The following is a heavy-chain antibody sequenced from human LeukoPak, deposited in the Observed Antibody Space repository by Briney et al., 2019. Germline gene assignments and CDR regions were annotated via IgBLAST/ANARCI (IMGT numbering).Heavy chain of an antibody. CDR3: ARAHDSSGFQAY. J-gene: IGHJ4*01. CDR1: GGTFSSYA. Sequence: SVKVSCKASGGTFSSYAISWVRQAPGQGLEWMGGIIPMYGTPNYAQKFQGRVTITADKSTSTAYMELSSLRYEDTAVYYCARAHDSSGFQAYWGHGTLVTVSS. D-gene: IGHD3-22*01. V-gene: IGHV1-69*06. CDR2: IIPMYGTP.